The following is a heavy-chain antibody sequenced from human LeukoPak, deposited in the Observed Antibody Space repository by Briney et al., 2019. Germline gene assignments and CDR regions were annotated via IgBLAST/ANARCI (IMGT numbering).Heavy chain of an antibody. J-gene: IGHJ4*02. Sequence: SETLSLTCAVSGYSISSGYYWVWIRQPPGKGLEWIGSVYHTGSTYYHPSLKSRVTISLDTYKNQFSLRLPSVTAADTALYYCASHYYASSGSLFDSGGRGSLVTVSS. CDR2: VYHTGST. V-gene: IGHV4-38-2*01. CDR3: ASHYYASSGSLFDS. D-gene: IGHD3-22*01. CDR1: GYSISSGYY.